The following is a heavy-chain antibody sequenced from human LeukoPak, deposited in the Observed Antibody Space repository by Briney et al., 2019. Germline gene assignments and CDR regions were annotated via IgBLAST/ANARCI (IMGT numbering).Heavy chain of an antibody. Sequence: SETLSLTCAVYGGSFSGYYWSWIRQPPGKGLEWIGEINHSGSTNYNPSLKSRVTISVDTSKNQFSLKLSSVTAADTAVYYCARRAYYYGSGNRLDYWGQGTLVTVSS. CDR1: GGSFSGYY. J-gene: IGHJ4*02. CDR3: ARRAYYYGSGNRLDY. CDR2: INHSGST. D-gene: IGHD3-10*01. V-gene: IGHV4-34*01.